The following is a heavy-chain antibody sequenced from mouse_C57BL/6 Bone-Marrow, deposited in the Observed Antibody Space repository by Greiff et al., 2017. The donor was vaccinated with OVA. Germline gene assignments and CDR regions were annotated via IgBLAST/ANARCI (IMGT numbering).Heavy chain of an antibody. D-gene: IGHD2-1*01. V-gene: IGHV1-81*01. CDR2: IYPRSGNT. J-gene: IGHJ1*03. CDR1: GYTFTSYG. Sequence: VQLQESGAELARPGASVKLSCKASGYTFTSYGISWVKQRTGQGLEWIGEIYPRSGNTYYNEKFKGKATLTADKSSSTAYMELRSLTSEDSAVYFCARYGNYPYWYFDVWGTGTTVTVSS. CDR3: ARYGNYPYWYFDV.